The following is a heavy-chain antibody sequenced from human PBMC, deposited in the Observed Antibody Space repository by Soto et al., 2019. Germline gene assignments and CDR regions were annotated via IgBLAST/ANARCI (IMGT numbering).Heavy chain of an antibody. V-gene: IGHV3-33*01. CDR2: IWYDGSNK. CDR1: GFTFSSYG. J-gene: IGHJ6*02. Sequence: ESGGGVVQPGRSLRLSCAASGFTFSSYGMHWVRQAPGKGLEWVAVIWYDGSNKYYADSVKGRFTISRDNSKNTLYLQMNSLRAEDTAVYYCARDGITMVRGKIYGMDVWGQGTTVIVSS. CDR3: ARDGITMVRGKIYGMDV. D-gene: IGHD3-10*01.